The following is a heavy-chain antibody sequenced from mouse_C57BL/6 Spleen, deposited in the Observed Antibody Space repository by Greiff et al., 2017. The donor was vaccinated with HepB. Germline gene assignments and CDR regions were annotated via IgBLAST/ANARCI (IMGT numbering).Heavy chain of an antibody. CDR3: ATYGNYAMDY. J-gene: IGHJ4*01. CDR2: ISSGSSTI. Sequence: EVQLVESGGGLVKPGGSLKLSCAASGFTFSDYGMHWVRQAPEKGLEWVAYISSGSSTIYYADTVKGRFTISRDNAKNNLFLQMTSLRSEDTAMYYCATYGNYAMDYWGQGTSVTVSS. D-gene: IGHD2-1*01. CDR1: GFTFSDYG. V-gene: IGHV5-17*01.